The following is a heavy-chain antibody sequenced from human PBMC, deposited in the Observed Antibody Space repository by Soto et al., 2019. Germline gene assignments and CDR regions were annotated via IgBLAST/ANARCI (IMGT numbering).Heavy chain of an antibody. J-gene: IGHJ5*02. CDR2: IYYSGST. CDR1: GGSISSSSYY. Sequence: ETLSLTCTVSGGSISSSSYYWGWIRQPPGKGLEWIGSIYYSGSTYYNPSLKSRVTISVDTSKNQFSLKLSSVTAADTAVYYCARHGGTMVRGVITNWFDPWGQGTLVTVSS. D-gene: IGHD3-10*01. V-gene: IGHV4-39*01. CDR3: ARHGGTMVRGVITNWFDP.